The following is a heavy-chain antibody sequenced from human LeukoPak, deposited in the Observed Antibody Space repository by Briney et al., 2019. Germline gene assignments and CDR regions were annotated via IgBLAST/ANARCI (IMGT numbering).Heavy chain of an antibody. CDR1: GFTFSNAW. Sequence: GRSLRLSCAASGFTFSNAWMSWVRQAPGKGLEWVSAISGSGGSTYYADSVKGRFTISRDNSKSTLYLQMNSLRAEDTAVYYCAKSNTYYYDSSPDYWGQGTLVTVSS. J-gene: IGHJ4*02. V-gene: IGHV3-23*01. D-gene: IGHD3-22*01. CDR3: AKSNTYYYDSSPDY. CDR2: ISGSGGST.